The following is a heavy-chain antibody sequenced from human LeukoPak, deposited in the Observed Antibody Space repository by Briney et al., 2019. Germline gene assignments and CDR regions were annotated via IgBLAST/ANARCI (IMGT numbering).Heavy chain of an antibody. Sequence: SVKVSCKASGFTSTNFAVQWVRQARGQRLEWIGWIIVGSGATKCAQDFQERVTITRDLSTSTLYMELRSLSSEDTAVYYCAADLSNPRMGASYLDSWGQGTLVTVSS. J-gene: IGHJ4*02. D-gene: IGHD3-16*01. CDR3: AADLSNPRMGASYLDS. V-gene: IGHV1-58*01. CDR2: IIVGSGAT. CDR1: GFTSTNFA.